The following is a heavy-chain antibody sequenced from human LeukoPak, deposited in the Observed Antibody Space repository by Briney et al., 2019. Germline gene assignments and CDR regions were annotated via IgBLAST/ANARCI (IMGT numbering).Heavy chain of an antibody. V-gene: IGHV3-30*07. J-gene: IGHJ4*03. CDR3: ARELGIPFDY. D-gene: IGHD7-27*01. CDR2: ISYDGSNK. Sequence: AGGSLRLSCAASGFTFSSYAMHWVRQAPGKGLEWVAVISYDGSNKYYADSVKGRFTISRDNPKNTLYLQMSSLRAEDTAVYYCARELGIPFDYWGQGTTVTVSS. CDR1: GFTFSSYA.